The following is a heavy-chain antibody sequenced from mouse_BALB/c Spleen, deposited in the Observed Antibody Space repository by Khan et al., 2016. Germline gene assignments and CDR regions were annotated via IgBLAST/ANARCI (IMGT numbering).Heavy chain of an antibody. V-gene: IGHV1-15*01. CDR3: TRWIYYGNSGDWYFDV. J-gene: IGHJ1*01. Sequence: QVQLQQSGAELVRPGASVTLSCEASGYTFTDYEMHWVKQTPVHGLEWIGAIDPETGGIDYNPKFKGKATMTADKSSSTAYMELRSLTSEDSAVYYSTRWIYYGNSGDWYFDVWGAGTTVTVSA. CDR2: IDPETGGI. CDR1: GYTFTDYE. D-gene: IGHD2-1*01.